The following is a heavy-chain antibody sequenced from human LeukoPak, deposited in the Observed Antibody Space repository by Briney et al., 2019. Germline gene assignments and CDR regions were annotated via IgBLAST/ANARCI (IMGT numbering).Heavy chain of an antibody. V-gene: IGHV4-38-2*01. CDR2: MYFSGST. CDR1: GLTFSDHK. D-gene: IGHD3-10*01. Sequence: GSLRLSCAVSGLTFSDHKVDWIRQPPGKGLEWIASMYFSGSTHYNPSFKSRVTMSVDTSKNQFSLNLNSVTAADTAVYYCSRHYHYGSGTYEPFHSWGQGTLVTVSS. CDR3: SRHYHYGSGTYEPFHS. J-gene: IGHJ4*02.